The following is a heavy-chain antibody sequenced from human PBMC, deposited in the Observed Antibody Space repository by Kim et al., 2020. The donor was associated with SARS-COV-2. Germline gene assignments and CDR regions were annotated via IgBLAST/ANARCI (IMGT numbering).Heavy chain of an antibody. Sequence: SETLSLTCAVYGGSLRGYYWSWIRQPPGKGLEWIGKIHESGNINYNPSLKSRVTISIDTSKNQFSLRLTSVTAADTAFYYCTRGRAGGVPAPIMGIGPHYDYYVMDVWGRGAPVTVSS. J-gene: IGHJ6*02. V-gene: IGHV4-34*01. D-gene: IGHD2-2*01. CDR2: IHESGNI. CDR1: GGSLRGYY. CDR3: TRGRAGGVPAPIMGIGPHYDYYVMDV.